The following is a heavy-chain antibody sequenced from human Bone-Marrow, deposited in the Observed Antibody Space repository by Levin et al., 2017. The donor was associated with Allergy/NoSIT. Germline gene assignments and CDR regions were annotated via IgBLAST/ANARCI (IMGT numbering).Heavy chain of an antibody. J-gene: IGHJ6*03. CDR3: ARRLGIVVDGKYYYNMDV. CDR1: GGSISSYY. D-gene: IGHD6-13*01. CDR2: IYYSGLT. V-gene: IGHV4-59*03. Sequence: PSETLSLTCTVSGGSISSYYWNWIRQPPGKGLEWIGYIYYSGLTKYNPSLGSRVTLSVDTSNNQFSLKLSSMTAADTAVYFCARRLGIVVDGKYYYNMDVWGNGTTVTVSS.